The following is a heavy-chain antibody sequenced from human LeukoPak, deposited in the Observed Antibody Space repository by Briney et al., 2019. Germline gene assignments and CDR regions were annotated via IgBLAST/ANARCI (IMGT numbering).Heavy chain of an antibody. CDR3: AKGAGQGAFDI. CDR2: IYSGGST. J-gene: IGHJ3*02. CDR1: GFVFSSYA. V-gene: IGHV3-23*03. Sequence: GGSLRLSCAASGFVFSSYAMSWVRQAPGKGLEWVSVIYSGGSTYYADSVKGRFTISRDNSKNTLHLQMNSLRAEDTAVYYCAKGAGQGAFDIWGQGTMVTVSS. D-gene: IGHD6-25*01.